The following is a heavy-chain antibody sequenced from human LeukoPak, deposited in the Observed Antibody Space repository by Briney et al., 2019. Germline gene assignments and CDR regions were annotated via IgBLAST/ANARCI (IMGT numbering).Heavy chain of an antibody. CDR3: ARGAYSFDY. V-gene: IGHV4-4*07. Sequence: SETLSLTCIVSGGSISGYYWSWLRQPAGKGLEWIGRIYTSESTNYNPSLKSRVTMSVDTSKNQFSLRLSSVTAADTAVYYCARGAYSFDYWGQGTLVTVSS. CDR2: IYTSEST. CDR1: GGSISGYY. J-gene: IGHJ4*02.